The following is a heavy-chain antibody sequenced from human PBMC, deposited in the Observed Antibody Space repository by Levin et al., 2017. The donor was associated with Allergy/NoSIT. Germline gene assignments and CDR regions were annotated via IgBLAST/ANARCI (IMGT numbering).Heavy chain of an antibody. CDR2: ISYPGNNK. J-gene: IGHJ6*02. CDR1: IFTFSDYG. Sequence: LAGGSLRLSCAASIFTFSDYGMHWVRQVPGKGLEWVAVISYPGNNKYYAEPVKGRFTISRDNSKNMLYLEMTSLRVEDTAVYYCAKDLLNGNNVYYGMDIWGQGTTVSVSS. V-gene: IGHV3-30*18. CDR3: AKDLLNGNNVYYGMDI. D-gene: IGHD1/OR15-1a*01.